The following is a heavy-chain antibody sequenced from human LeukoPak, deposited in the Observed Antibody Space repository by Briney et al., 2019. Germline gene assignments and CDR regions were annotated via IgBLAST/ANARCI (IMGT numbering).Heavy chain of an antibody. CDR1: GFTVSSNY. CDR2: ISGSSTYI. CDR3: ARAGFYGDYTDY. J-gene: IGHJ4*02. Sequence: GGSLRLSCAPSGFTVSSNYMNWVRQAPGKGLEWVSSISGSSTYIYYADSVKGRFTISRDNAKNSLYLQMNSLRAEDTAVYYYARAGFYGDYTDYWGQGTLVTVSS. D-gene: IGHD4-17*01. V-gene: IGHV3-21*01.